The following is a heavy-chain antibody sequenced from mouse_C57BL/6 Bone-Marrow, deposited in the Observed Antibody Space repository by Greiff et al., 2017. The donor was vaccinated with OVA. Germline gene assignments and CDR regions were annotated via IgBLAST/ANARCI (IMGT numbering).Heavy chain of an antibody. J-gene: IGHJ3*01. Sequence: VQLQQSGAELVKPGASVKMSCKASGYTFTTYPIEWMKQNHGKSLEWIGNFHPYNDDTKYNEKFKGKATLTVEKSSSTVYLERSRLTSDDSAVYYGARPGDYDGDWFAYWGQGTLVTVSA. CDR3: ARPGDYDGDWFAY. CDR1: GYTFTTYP. D-gene: IGHD2-4*01. CDR2: FHPYNDDT. V-gene: IGHV1-47*01.